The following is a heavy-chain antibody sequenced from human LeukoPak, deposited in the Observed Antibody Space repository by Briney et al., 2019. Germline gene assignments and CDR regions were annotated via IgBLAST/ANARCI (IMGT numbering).Heavy chain of an antibody. D-gene: IGHD3-22*01. V-gene: IGHV3-7*03. CDR1: GFTFSSYW. CDR3: ARDLKNYYDSSGYYADAFDI. J-gene: IGHJ3*02. Sequence: GGSLRLSCAASGFTFSSYWMSWVRQAPGKGLEWVANIKQDGSEKYYVDSVKGRFTISRDNAKNSLYLQMNSLRAEDTAVYYCARDLKNYYDSSGYYADAFDIWGQGTMVTVSS. CDR2: IKQDGSEK.